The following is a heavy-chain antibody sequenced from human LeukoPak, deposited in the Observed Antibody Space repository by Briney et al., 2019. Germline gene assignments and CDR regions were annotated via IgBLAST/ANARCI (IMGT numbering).Heavy chain of an antibody. J-gene: IGHJ4*02. CDR3: TWRTGTAFDY. CDR2: LDGDGSTT. V-gene: IGHV3-74*01. Sequence: PGGSLRLSCAASGFTFSSSWMHWVRQAPGKGLVWVSRLDGDGSTTTYADSVKGRFTISRDNAKNTLYLQLNSLGAEDTAVYYCTWRTGTAFDYWGQGTLVTVSS. CDR1: GFTFSSSW. D-gene: IGHD1-1*01.